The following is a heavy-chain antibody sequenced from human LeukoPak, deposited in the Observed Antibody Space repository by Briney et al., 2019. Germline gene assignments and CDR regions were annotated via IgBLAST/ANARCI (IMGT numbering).Heavy chain of an antibody. CDR2: IYHSGST. J-gene: IGHJ4*02. V-gene: IGHV4-30-2*01. CDR1: GGSISSGGYS. D-gene: IGHD4-17*01. CDR3: ASGRTVTTVFGD. Sequence: PSETLSLTCAVSGGSISSGGYSWSWIRQPPGTGLEWIGYIYHSGSTYYNLSLKSRVTISVDRSKNQFSLKLSSVTAADTAVYYCASGRTVTTVFGDWGQGTLVTVSS.